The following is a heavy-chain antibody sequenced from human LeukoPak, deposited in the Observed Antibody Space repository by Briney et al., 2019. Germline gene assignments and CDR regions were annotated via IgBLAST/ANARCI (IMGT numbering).Heavy chain of an antibody. CDR1: GGSISSYY. V-gene: IGHV4-59*01. CDR2: IYYSGST. CDR3: ARWGLWFGELRDPDAHYGMDV. J-gene: IGHJ6*02. Sequence: LETLSLTCTVSGGSISSYYWSWIRQPPGKGLEWIGYIYYSGSTNYNPSLRSRVTISVDTSKNQFSLKLSSVTAADTAVYYCARWGLWFGELRDPDAHYGMDVWGQGTTVTVSS. D-gene: IGHD3-10*01.